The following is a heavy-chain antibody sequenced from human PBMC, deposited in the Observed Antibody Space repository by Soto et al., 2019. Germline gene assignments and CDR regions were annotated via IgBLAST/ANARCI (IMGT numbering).Heavy chain of an antibody. J-gene: IGHJ6*02. CDR2: IWYDGSNK. D-gene: IGHD1-26*01. Sequence: QVQLVESGGGVVQPGRSLRLSCAASGFTFSSYGMHWVRQAPGKGLEWVAVIWYDGSNKYYADSVKGRFTISRDNYKNTLYLQMNSLRAEDTAVYYCARDLWWELESLSYYYGMDVWGQGTTVTVSS. CDR1: GFTFSSYG. V-gene: IGHV3-33*01. CDR3: ARDLWWELESLSYYYGMDV.